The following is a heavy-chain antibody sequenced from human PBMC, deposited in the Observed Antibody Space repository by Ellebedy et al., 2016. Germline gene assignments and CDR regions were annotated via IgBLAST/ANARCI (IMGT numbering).Heavy chain of an antibody. Sequence: GGSLRLXXAASGFTLGDYFMSWVRQAPGKGLEWVSYISSSSSTIYYADSVKGRFTISRDNAKNSLYLQMNSLRAEDTAMYYCAREKYGSGSSGDYWGQGTLVTVSS. D-gene: IGHD3-10*01. J-gene: IGHJ4*02. V-gene: IGHV3-11*04. CDR3: AREKYGSGSSGDY. CDR2: ISSSSSTI. CDR1: GFTLGDYF.